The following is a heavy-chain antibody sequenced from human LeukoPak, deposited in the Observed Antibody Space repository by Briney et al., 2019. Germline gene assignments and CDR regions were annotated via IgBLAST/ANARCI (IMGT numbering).Heavy chain of an antibody. CDR1: GGSIRSSYYY. V-gene: IGHV4-39*07. J-gene: IGHJ4*02. CDR2: IYHSGST. D-gene: IGHD6-13*01. Sequence: SETLFLTCTVSGGSIRSSYYYWGWIRQPPGKGLEWIGSIYHSGSTYYNPSLKSRVTISVDRSKNQFSLKLSSVTATDTAVYYCARGTGYSSSWYDYWGQGTLVTVSS. CDR3: ARGTGYSSSWYDY.